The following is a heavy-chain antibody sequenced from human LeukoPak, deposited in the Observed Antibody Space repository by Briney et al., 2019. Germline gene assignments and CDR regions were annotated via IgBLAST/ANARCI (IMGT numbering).Heavy chain of an antibody. J-gene: IGHJ4*02. V-gene: IGHV4-59*01. CDR1: GGSFEHYF. Sequence: SETLSLTCTVSGGSFEHYFWSWIRQPPGKGLEWIGYVYYSGSTDYSPSLKSRLTISADTSKNQFSLKLSSVTAADTAVYYCASHRRSHGSEYWGQGTLVTVPS. CDR3: ASHRRSHGSEY. CDR2: VYYSGST. D-gene: IGHD3-10*01.